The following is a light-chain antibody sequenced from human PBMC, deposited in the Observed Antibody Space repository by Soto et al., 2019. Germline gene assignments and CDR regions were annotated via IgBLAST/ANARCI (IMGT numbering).Light chain of an antibody. V-gene: IGKV1-33*01. CDR1: QDFSNH. CDR3: QQHHSLPLT. J-gene: IGKJ4*01. Sequence: DIQMTQSPSSLSASVGDRVTITCQASQDFSNHLSWYQQKPGKAPKLLIYDASNLETGVPSGFSGSGSGSDFTFTISSLQPENVATYYCQQHHSLPLTFGGGTKVEIK. CDR2: DAS.